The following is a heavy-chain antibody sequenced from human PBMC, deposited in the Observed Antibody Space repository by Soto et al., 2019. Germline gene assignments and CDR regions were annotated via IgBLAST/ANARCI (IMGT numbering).Heavy chain of an antibody. Sequence: QVQLQESGPGLVKPSQTLSLTCTVSGGSISSGDYYWSWIRQPPGKGLEWIGYIYYSGSTYYNPSLKSRVNISVDTSKNQFSLKLSSVTAADTAVYYCASQPIVGATTTSAFDIWGQGTMVTVSS. CDR2: IYYSGST. CDR3: ASQPIVGATTTSAFDI. J-gene: IGHJ3*02. CDR1: GGSISSGDYY. D-gene: IGHD1-26*01. V-gene: IGHV4-30-4*01.